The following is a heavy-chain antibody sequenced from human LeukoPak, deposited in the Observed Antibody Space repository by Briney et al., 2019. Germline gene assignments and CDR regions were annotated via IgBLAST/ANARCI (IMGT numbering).Heavy chain of an antibody. J-gene: IGHJ3*02. D-gene: IGHD5-24*01. CDR3: VKLQSNTGQWAFDI. CDR2: ISNGGST. CDR1: GASISSFY. Sequence: PSETLSLTCTVSGASISSFYGSWVRQPPGEGLEWIGYISNGGSTNYNPSLKSRVTISVDTSQSQLSLKVNSVTAADTAVYYCVKLQSNTGQWAFDIWGQGTMVSVSS. V-gene: IGHV4-59*01.